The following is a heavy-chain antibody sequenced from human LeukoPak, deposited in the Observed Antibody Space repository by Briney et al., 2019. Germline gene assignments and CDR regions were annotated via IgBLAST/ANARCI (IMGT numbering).Heavy chain of an antibody. Sequence: SVKVSCKASGGTFSSYAISWVRQAPGQGLEWMGGIIPIFGTANYAQKFQGRVTITADESTSTAYMELSSLRSEDTAVYYCARLIRVAMVRGVIQGSWFDPWGQGTLVTVSS. D-gene: IGHD3-10*01. CDR3: ARLIRVAMVRGVIQGSWFDP. CDR1: GGTFSSYA. CDR2: IIPIFGTA. J-gene: IGHJ5*02. V-gene: IGHV1-69*13.